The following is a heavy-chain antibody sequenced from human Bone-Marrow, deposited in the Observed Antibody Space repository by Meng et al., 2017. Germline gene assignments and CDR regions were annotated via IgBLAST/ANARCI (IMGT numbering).Heavy chain of an antibody. V-gene: IGHV3-7*01. Sequence: GESLKISCAASGFTFSIRWMTWVRQAPGKGLEWVANIKQDGSEKYYVDSVKGRFTISRDNAKNSLYLQMNSLRAEDTAVYYCARDPITGTTLYYYYYGMDVWGQGTTVTVSS. CDR1: GFTFSIRW. CDR2: IKQDGSEK. D-gene: IGHD1-7*01. J-gene: IGHJ6*02. CDR3: ARDPITGTTLYYYYYGMDV.